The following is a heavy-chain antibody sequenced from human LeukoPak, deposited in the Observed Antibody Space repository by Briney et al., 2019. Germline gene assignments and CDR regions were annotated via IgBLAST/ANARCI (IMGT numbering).Heavy chain of an antibody. CDR2: INHSGST. D-gene: IGHD5-18*01. CDR1: GGSFSGYY. Sequence: SETLSLTCAVYGGSFSGYYWSWIRQPPGKWLEWIGEINHSGSTNYNPSLKSRVTISVDTSKNQFSLKLSSVTAADTAVYYCARSGYSYGLFVWGQGTLVTVSS. CDR3: ARSGYSYGLFV. J-gene: IGHJ4*02. V-gene: IGHV4-34*01.